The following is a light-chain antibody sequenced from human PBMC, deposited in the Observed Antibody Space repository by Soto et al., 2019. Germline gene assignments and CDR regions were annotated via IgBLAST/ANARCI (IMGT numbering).Light chain of an antibody. J-gene: IGLJ3*02. CDR3: PSYTSSRTWV. V-gene: IGLV2-18*02. Sequence: QSALTQPPSVSGSPGQSVTISCTGTSSDVGSYNRVSWYQQPPGTAPKLMIYEVNNRPSGVPNRFSASKSGNTASLTISGLQAEDEADYYCPSYTSSRTWVFGGGTQLTVL. CDR1: SSDVGSYNR. CDR2: EVN.